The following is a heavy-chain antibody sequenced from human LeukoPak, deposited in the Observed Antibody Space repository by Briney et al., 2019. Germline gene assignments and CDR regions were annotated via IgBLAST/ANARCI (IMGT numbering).Heavy chain of an antibody. V-gene: IGHV3-7*01. D-gene: IGHD5-24*01. Sequence: GGSLRLSCAGSGFTFIRDWMSWVRQAPGKGLEWVAKINQDGRKKYYVDSVEGRFTISRDNAKNSLYLQMNSLRAEDTAVYYCARDTKRGRDGYNFHPFDYWGQGTLVTVSS. CDR3: ARDTKRGRDGYNFHPFDY. CDR1: GFTFIRDW. CDR2: INQDGRKK. J-gene: IGHJ4*02.